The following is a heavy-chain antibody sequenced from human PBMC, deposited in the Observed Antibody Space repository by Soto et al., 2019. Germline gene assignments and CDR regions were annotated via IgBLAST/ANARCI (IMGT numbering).Heavy chain of an antibody. CDR3: ARRQWLRIFDC. J-gene: IGHJ4*02. V-gene: IGHV4-4*02. D-gene: IGHD5-12*01. CDR1: GGSISSSNW. CDR2: IYHSGST. Sequence: SETLSLTCAVSGGSISSSNWWSWVRQPPGKGLEWIGEIYHSGSTYYNPSLKSRVTISVDTSKNQFSLKLSSLTAADTAVYYCARRQWLRIFDCWGQGTLVTVSS.